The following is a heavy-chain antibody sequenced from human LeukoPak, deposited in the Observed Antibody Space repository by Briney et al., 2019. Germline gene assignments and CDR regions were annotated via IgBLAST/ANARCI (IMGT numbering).Heavy chain of an antibody. CDR2: ISGRDSNT. CDR1: GFTFSSNG. J-gene: IGHJ5*02. CDR3: ARDGRCTSNSCYGWAWFDP. Sequence: PGGSLRLSCAASGFTFSSNGMSWVCQAPGKGLEWVSTISGRDSNTYYADSVKGRFTISRDNAKNTLYLQMNSLRAEDTAVYYCARDGRCTSNSCYGWAWFDPWGQGTLVTVSS. V-gene: IGHV3-23*01. D-gene: IGHD2-2*01.